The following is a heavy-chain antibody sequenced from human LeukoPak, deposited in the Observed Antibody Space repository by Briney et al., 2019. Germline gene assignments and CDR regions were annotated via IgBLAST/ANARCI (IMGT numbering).Heavy chain of an antibody. CDR2: ISWDGTL. CDR3: VKDLSYESSGYVFDY. CDR1: GLTFEDYT. V-gene: IGHV3-43*01. J-gene: IGHJ4*02. Sequence: GGSLRLSCAASGLTFEDYTMHCVRQAPGRTQEWSSLISWDGTLYYTDSVKGRFTISRDNSKNSLYLQMDTLRSEDTAFYYCVKDLSYESSGYVFDYWGQGTLVTVSS. D-gene: IGHD3-22*01.